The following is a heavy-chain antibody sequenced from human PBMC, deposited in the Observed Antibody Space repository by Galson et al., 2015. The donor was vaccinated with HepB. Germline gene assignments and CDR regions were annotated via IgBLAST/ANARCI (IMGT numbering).Heavy chain of an antibody. CDR1: GFTFSSYA. Sequence: SLRLSCAASGFTFSSYAMYWVRQAPGKGLEWVAVISYDGSNKYYADSVKGRFTISRDNSKNTLYLQMNSLRAEDTAVYYCARDAQWSSWSLGYFQHWGQGTLVTVSS. D-gene: IGHD6-13*01. V-gene: IGHV3-30*04. CDR2: ISYDGSNK. CDR3: ARDAQWSSWSLGYFQH. J-gene: IGHJ1*01.